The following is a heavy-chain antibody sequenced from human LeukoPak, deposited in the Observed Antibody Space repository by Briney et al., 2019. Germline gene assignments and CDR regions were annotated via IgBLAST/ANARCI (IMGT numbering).Heavy chain of an antibody. V-gene: IGHV3-48*02. J-gene: IGHJ6*02. CDR1: GFTFSSYS. CDR2: ISSSSSTI. D-gene: IGHD6-13*01. Sequence: PGGSLRLSCAASGFTFSSYSMNWVRQAPGKGLEWVSYISSSSSTIYYADSVKGRFTISRDNAKNSLYLQMNSLRDEDTAVYYCARSHSPYYYYYGMDVWGQGTTVIVSS. CDR3: ARSHSPYYYYYGMDV.